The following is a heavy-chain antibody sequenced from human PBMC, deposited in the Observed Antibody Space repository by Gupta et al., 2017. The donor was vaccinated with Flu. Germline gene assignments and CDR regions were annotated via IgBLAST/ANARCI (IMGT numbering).Heavy chain of an antibody. CDR1: GCKFSDFA. CDR2: VSYSGDNK. J-gene: IGHJ6*02. V-gene: IGHV3-30*18. CDR3: AKSTSTWNTYSYYHGMDV. D-gene: IGHD1/OR15-1a*01. Sequence: QVQLVESGGGVVQPGGALRLSCVASGCKFSDFAVHWVRQAPGKGLEWVAAVSYSGDNKYYVDAVRGRFTISRDNSNNMVYLQMNNLRAEDSAIYYCAKSTSTWNTYSYYHGMDVWGHGTTVSVSS.